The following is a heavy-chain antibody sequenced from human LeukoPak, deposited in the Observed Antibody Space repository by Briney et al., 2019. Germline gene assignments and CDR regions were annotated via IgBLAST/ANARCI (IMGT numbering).Heavy chain of an antibody. D-gene: IGHD3-3*01. Sequence: SETLSLTCSVSGGSISSSRYYWGWIRQPPGKGLEWIGNIYYSGSTYYNPSLKSRVTISVDTSKNQFSMKLSSVTAADTAVYYCARGRYDFWSGYYTLDYWGQGTLVTVSS. CDR2: IYYSGST. CDR3: ARGRYDFWSGYYTLDY. V-gene: IGHV4-39*07. CDR1: GGSISSSRYY. J-gene: IGHJ4*02.